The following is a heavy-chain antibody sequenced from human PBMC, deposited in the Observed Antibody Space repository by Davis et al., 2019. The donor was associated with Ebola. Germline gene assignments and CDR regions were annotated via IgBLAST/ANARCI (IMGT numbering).Heavy chain of an antibody. J-gene: IGHJ6*03. CDR2: ISSNSTNK. D-gene: IGHD3-22*01. Sequence: PGGSLRLSCAASGFTFSDYYMSWIRQAPGKGPEWVSYISSNSTNKKYADSVKGRFTISRDDAKNSLYLQMNSLRAEDTAVYYCARDLRYDSSGYDYYFYMDVWGKGTTVTVSS. CDR1: GFTFSDYY. V-gene: IGHV3-11*06. CDR3: ARDLRYDSSGYDYYFYMDV.